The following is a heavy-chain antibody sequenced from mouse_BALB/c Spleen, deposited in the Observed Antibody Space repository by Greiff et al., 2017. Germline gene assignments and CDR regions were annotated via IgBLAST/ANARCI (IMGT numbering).Heavy chain of an antibody. CDR2: IWAGGST. V-gene: IGHV2-9*02. CDR3: ARDGVPHYYAMDY. CDR1: GFSLTSYG. J-gene: IGHJ4*01. Sequence: VQLQQSGPGLVAPSQSLSITCTVSGFSLTSYGVHWVRQPPGKGLEWLGVIWAGGSTNYNSALMSRLSISKDNSKSQVFLKMNSLQTDDTAMYYCARDGVPHYYAMDYWGQGTSVTVSS.